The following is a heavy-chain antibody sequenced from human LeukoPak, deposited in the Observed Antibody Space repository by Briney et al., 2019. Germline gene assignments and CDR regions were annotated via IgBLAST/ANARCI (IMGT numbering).Heavy chain of an antibody. Sequence: GGSLRFSCATSGFTFSNYWMTWVRQAPGKGLEWVASIREDGSEKDYVDSVKGRFTISRDNAKNSLYLQMNSLRAEDTAVYYCARSYDYIWGTYRPFYYFDYWGQGTMVTVSS. J-gene: IGHJ4*02. V-gene: IGHV3-7*01. CDR2: IREDGSEK. CDR1: GFTFSNYW. CDR3: ARSYDYIWGTYRPFYYFDY. D-gene: IGHD3-16*02.